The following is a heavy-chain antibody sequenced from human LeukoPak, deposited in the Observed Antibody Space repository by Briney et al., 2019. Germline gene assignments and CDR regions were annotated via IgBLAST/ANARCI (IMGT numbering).Heavy chain of an antibody. D-gene: IGHD4-17*01. V-gene: IGHV3-23*01. CDR1: GFTFSSYA. CDR3: ARHGFNAPTTVSALIDY. CDR2: ISGSGGST. J-gene: IGHJ4*02. Sequence: GGSLRLSCAASGFTFSSYAMSWVRQAPGKGLEWVSAISGSGGSTYYADSVKGRFTISRDNSKNTLYLQMNSLRAEDTAVYYCARHGFNAPTTVSALIDYWGQGTLVTVSS.